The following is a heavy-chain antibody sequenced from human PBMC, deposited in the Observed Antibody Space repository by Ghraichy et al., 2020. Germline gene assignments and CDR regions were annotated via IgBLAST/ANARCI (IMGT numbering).Heavy chain of an antibody. D-gene: IGHD3-3*01. CDR1: GGSFSGYY. CDR2: INHSGST. Sequence: SETLSLTCAVYGGSFSGYYWSWIRQPPGKGLEWIGEINHSGSTNYNPSLKSRVTISVDTSKNQFSLKLSSVTAADTAVYYCARGQGRITIFGVVPYYYGMDVWGQGTTVTVSS. V-gene: IGHV4-34*01. J-gene: IGHJ6*02. CDR3: ARGQGRITIFGVVPYYYGMDV.